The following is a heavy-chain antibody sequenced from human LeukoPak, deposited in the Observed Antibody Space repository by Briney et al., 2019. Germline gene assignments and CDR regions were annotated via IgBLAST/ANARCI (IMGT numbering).Heavy chain of an antibody. Sequence: PSETLSLTCTVSGDSIRSSRYHWAWIRQPPGKGLEWIGSSHYSGNTNYNTSLKSRVTISVDTSKSQFSLKLSSVTAADTAVYYCARDGAAAGTIDYWGQGTLVTVSS. CDR1: GDSIRSSRYH. CDR2: SHYSGNT. J-gene: IGHJ4*02. V-gene: IGHV4-39*07. CDR3: ARDGAAAGTIDY. D-gene: IGHD6-13*01.